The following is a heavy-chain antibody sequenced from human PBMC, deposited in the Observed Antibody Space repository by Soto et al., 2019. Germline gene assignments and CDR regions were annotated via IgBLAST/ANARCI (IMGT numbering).Heavy chain of an antibody. CDR2: IYYSGST. Sequence: SETLSLTCAVYGGSFSGFYWSWIRQPPGKGLEWIGYIYYSGSTNYNPSLKSRVTISVDTSKNQFSLKLSSVTAADTAVYYCARHGPPHCGGDCYHEYFQHWGQGTLVTVSS. CDR1: GGSFSGFY. D-gene: IGHD2-21*02. J-gene: IGHJ1*01. V-gene: IGHV4-59*08. CDR3: ARHGPPHCGGDCYHEYFQH.